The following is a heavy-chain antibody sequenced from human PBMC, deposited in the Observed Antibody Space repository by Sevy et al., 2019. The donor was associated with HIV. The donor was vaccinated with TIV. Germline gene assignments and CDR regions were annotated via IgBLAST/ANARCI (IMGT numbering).Heavy chain of an antibody. D-gene: IGHD3-16*01. Sequence: GKSLKISCAASGFTFSVYWMNWLRQAPGKGLEWVANIKGDRSDKHYVDSVEGRFTISRDNGKNLLYLQMNSLRVEDTAVYYCAHQTIGRFDSWGQGTPVVVSS. J-gene: IGHJ4*02. CDR1: GFTFSVYW. CDR2: IKGDRSDK. CDR3: AHQTIGRFDS. V-gene: IGHV3-7*01.